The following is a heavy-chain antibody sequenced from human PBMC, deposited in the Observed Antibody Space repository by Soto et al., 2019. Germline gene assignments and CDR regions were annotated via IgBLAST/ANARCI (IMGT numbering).Heavy chain of an antibody. Sequence: EVQLLESGGGLVQPGGSLRLSCAASGFTFSSYAMSLVRQAPGKGLEWVSAISGSGGSTYYADSVKGRFTISRDNSKNTLYLQMNSLRAEDTAVYYCAKDHGSSSWYGPFDYWGQGALVPVSS. CDR2: ISGSGGST. CDR1: GFTFSSYA. J-gene: IGHJ4*02. D-gene: IGHD6-13*01. V-gene: IGHV3-23*01. CDR3: AKDHGSSSWYGPFDY.